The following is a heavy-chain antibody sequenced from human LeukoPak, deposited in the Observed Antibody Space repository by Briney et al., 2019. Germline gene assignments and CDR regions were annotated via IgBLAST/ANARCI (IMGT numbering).Heavy chain of an antibody. V-gene: IGHV5-51*01. CDR1: GYRFTDHW. D-gene: IGHD3-3*01. J-gene: IGHJ5*02. CDR2: IDPGDSDT. Sequence: GESLKISCRCSGYRFTDHWIGWVRQMPGKGLEWMGIIDPGDSDTRYSPSFQGQVTISVDKSVNTAYLQWSSQKASDTAIYYCARRDPLGVYNWFDPWGQGTLVTVSS. CDR3: ARRDPLGVYNWFDP.